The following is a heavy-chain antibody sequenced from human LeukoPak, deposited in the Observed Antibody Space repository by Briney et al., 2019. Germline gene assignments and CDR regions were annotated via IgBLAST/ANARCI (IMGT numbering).Heavy chain of an antibody. CDR2: ITGSGGNT. CDR1: GFTFSNYA. J-gene: IGHJ4*02. V-gene: IGHV3-23*01. CDR3: AKWGDYDVLTGYYVSDY. Sequence: PGASLTLSCAASGFTFSNYAMSWVRQAPGKGLEWVSAITGSGGNTYYADSVKGRFTLSRDNSKNTVFLQMNSLRAEDTAVYYCAKWGDYDVLTGYYVSDYWGQGTLVTVSS. D-gene: IGHD3-9*01.